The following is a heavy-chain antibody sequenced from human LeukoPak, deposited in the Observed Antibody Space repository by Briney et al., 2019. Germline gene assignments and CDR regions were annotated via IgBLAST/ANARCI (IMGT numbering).Heavy chain of an antibody. D-gene: IGHD3-10*01. J-gene: IGHJ4*02. V-gene: IGHV3-74*01. Sequence: GGSLRHSCAASGFSFRSYWMNWVRQAPGKGLVWVSRIDSDGRSTTYADSVKGRFTISRDNAKNTLFLQMNSLRVEDTAVYYCTRRGLWFGAFLDYSGQGTRVTVSS. CDR3: TRRGLWFGAFLDY. CDR1: GFSFRSYW. CDR2: IDSDGRST.